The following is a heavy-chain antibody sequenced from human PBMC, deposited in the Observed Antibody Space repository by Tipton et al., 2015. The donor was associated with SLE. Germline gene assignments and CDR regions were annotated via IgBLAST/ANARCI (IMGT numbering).Heavy chain of an antibody. CDR1: GFTFGDYA. J-gene: IGHJ4*02. CDR3: TRIYDFWSGYHLEGRIFDY. Sequence: RSLRLSCTASGFTFGDYAMSWFRQAPGKGLEWVGFIRSKAYGGTTEYAASVKGRFTISRDDSKSIAYLQMNSLKTEDTAVYYCTRIYDFWSGYHLEGRIFDYWGQGTLVTVSS. D-gene: IGHD3-3*01. CDR2: IRSKAYGGTT. V-gene: IGHV3-49*03.